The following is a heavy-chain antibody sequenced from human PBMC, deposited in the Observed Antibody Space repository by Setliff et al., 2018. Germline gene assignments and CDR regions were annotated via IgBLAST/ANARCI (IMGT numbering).Heavy chain of an antibody. D-gene: IGHD2-15*01. J-gene: IGHJ1*01. CDR3: AKDLYMVVMAGYFQY. CDR1: GFVFNVYG. CDR2: IISGDDT. Sequence: GGSLRLSCAASGFVFNVYGLHWVRLAPGKGLEWVSSIISGDDTRYPDSVQGRFTISRDNSKNTLYLQMNSLRPEDTAVYFCAKDLYMVVMAGYFQYWGQGTLVTVSS. V-gene: IGHV3-NL1*01.